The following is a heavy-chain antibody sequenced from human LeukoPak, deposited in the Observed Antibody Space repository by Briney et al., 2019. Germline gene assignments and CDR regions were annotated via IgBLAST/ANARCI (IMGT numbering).Heavy chain of an antibody. V-gene: IGHV3-48*01. D-gene: IGHD3-10*01. CDR3: ARDVYYGSGSPRLDY. CDR2: ISSSSSTI. J-gene: IGHJ4*02. CDR1: GFTFSSYS. Sequence: PGGSLRLSCAASGFTFSSYSMNWVRQAPGKGLEWVSYISSSSSTIYYADSVKGRFTISRDNAKNSLYLQMNSLRAEDTAVYYCARDVYYGSGSPRLDYWGQGTLVTVSS.